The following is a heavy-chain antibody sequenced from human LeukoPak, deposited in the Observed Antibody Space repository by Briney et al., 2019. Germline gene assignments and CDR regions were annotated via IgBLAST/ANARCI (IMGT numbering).Heavy chain of an antibody. Sequence: GGSLRPSCGASGFTFSSYAMNWVRQAPGKGLEWVSGISGSGGSTYYADSVKGRFTISRDNSKNTLYLQMNSLRAEDTAVYYCAKGKDYSNYVAAFDYWGQGTLVTISS. CDR2: ISGSGGST. CDR1: GFTFSSYA. V-gene: IGHV3-23*01. J-gene: IGHJ4*02. CDR3: AKGKDYSNYVAAFDY. D-gene: IGHD4-11*01.